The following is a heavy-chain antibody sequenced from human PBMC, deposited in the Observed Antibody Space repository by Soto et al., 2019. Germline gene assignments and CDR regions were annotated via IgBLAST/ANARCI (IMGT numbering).Heavy chain of an antibody. CDR1: GGTFSSYA. Sequence: VKVSCKASGGTFSSYAISWVRQAPGQGLEWMGGIIPIFGTANYAQKFQGRVTITADESTSTAYMELSSLRSEDTAVYYCARESRDCSGGSCYPQKDFDYWGQGTLVTVSS. J-gene: IGHJ4*02. CDR3: ARESRDCSGGSCYPQKDFDY. CDR2: IIPIFGTA. V-gene: IGHV1-69*13. D-gene: IGHD2-15*01.